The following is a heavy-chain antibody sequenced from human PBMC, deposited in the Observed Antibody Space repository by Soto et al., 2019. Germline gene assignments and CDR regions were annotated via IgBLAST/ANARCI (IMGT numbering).Heavy chain of an antibody. D-gene: IGHD6-6*01. V-gene: IGHV3-53*01. CDR3: STSSRNEYHFAMDA. CDR1: GLSVSSSD. CDR2: IYSGGST. J-gene: IGHJ6*02. Sequence: LRLSCAASGLSVSSSDMSWVRQASGKGLEWVSVIYSGGSTHDADSVKGRFTVSRDNSKNTVHLQMNSLRVDDTAVYFCSTSSRNEYHFAMDAWGQGTTVTVSS.